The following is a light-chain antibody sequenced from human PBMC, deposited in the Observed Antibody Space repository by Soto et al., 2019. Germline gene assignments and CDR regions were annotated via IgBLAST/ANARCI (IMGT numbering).Light chain of an antibody. CDR2: GAS. CDR3: QQYNNWPGT. V-gene: IGKV3-15*01. CDR1: QSVSSN. J-gene: IGKJ1*01. Sequence: EIVVPDARATLSVSPGERATLSCRASQSVSSNLAWYQQKPGQAPRLLIYGASTRATGIPARFSGSGSGTEFTLTISSLQSEDFAVYYCQQYNNWPGTFGQGTKV.